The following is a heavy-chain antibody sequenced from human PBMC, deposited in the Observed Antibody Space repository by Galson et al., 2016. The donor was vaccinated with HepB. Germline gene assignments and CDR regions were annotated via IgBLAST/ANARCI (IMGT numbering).Heavy chain of an antibody. D-gene: IGHD5-12*01. CDR2: ISSSGTIT. V-gene: IGHV3-11*01. J-gene: IGHJ5*02. CDR1: GFTFSDYY. CDR3: ARGARSRGGGYAAINWFDP. Sequence: SLRLSCAASGFTFSDYYMSWIRQAPGKGLEWVSYISSSGTITYYADSVKGRFTISRDNAKSSQYLEMNSLRVDDTAVYFCARGARSRGGGYAAINWFDPWGQGTLVTVFS.